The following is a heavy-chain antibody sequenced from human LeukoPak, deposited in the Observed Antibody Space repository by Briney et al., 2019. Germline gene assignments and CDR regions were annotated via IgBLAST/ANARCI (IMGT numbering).Heavy chain of an antibody. D-gene: IGHD3-10*01. CDR3: ARDPFMVRGLLTAPGGGDY. CDR1: GASITSDY. J-gene: IGHJ4*02. Sequence: SETLSLTCTVSGASITSDYWTWIRQPPGKRLEWIGCMYYGGSTNYNPSLKSRVTLSIDTSKNQFSLRLTSVTAADTAVYYCARDPFMVRGLLTAPGGGDYWGQGTLVTVSS. V-gene: IGHV4-59*01. CDR2: MYYGGST.